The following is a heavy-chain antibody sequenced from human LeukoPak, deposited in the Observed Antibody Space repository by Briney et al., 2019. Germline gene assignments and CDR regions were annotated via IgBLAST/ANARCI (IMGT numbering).Heavy chain of an antibody. D-gene: IGHD3-22*01. CDR2: IKQDGSEK. V-gene: IGHV3-7*01. CDR3: ARDSIVRSSGYYAR. Sequence: GGSLRLSCAASGFTFSSYWMSWVRQAPGKGLEWVANIKQDGSEKYYVDSVKGRFTISRDNAKNSLYLQMNSLRAEDTAVYYCARDSIVRSSGYYARWGQGTLVTVSS. J-gene: IGHJ4*02. CDR1: GFTFSSYW.